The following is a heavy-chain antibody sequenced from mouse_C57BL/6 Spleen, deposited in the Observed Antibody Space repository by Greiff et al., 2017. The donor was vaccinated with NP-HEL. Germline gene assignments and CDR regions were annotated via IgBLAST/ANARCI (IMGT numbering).Heavy chain of an antibody. CDR1: GYTFTSYW. CDR3: ARSVITKVVAFDY. J-gene: IGHJ2*01. D-gene: IGHD1-1*01. V-gene: IGHV1-7*01. CDR2: INPSSGYT. Sequence: QVQLQQSGAELAKPGASVKLSCKASGYTFTSYWMHWVKQRPGQGLEWIGYINPSSGYTKYNQKFKDKATLTADKSSSTAYMQLSSLTYEDSAVYYCARSVITKVVAFDYWGQGTTLTVSS.